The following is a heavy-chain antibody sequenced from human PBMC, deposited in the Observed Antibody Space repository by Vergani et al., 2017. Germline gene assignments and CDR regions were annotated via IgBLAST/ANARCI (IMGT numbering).Heavy chain of an antibody. CDR2: ISPNSGGT. D-gene: IGHD3-16*02. Sequence: QVQLVQSVTEVEKPGASVKVSCKASGYTFTGYYIHWVRQAPGQALEWMGWISPNSGGTNYAQKFQGRVTMTRDTSISTAYMELSRLRSDDTAVYYCARDGYYDYVWGSYRLGYWGQGTLVTVSS. CDR3: ARDGYYDYVWGSYRLGY. CDR1: GYTFTGYY. V-gene: IGHV1-2*02. J-gene: IGHJ4*02.